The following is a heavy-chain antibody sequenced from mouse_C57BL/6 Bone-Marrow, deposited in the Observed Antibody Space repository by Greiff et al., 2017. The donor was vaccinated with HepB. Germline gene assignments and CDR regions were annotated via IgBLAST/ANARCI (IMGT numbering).Heavy chain of an antibody. CDR2: IDPSDSYT. Sequence: QVQLQQPGAELVKPGASVKLSCKASGYTFTSYWMQWVKQRPGQGLEWIGEIDPSDSYTNYNQKFKGKATLTVDTSSSNAYMQLSSLTSEDSAVYYCASYPFAYWGQGTLVTVSA. V-gene: IGHV1-50*01. CDR3: ASYPFAY. J-gene: IGHJ3*01. CDR1: GYTFTSYW.